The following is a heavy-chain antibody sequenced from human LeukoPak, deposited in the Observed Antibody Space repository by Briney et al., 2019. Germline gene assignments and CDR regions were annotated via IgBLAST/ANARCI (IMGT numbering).Heavy chain of an antibody. Sequence: PSETLSLTCAVYGGSFSGYYWSWIRQPPGKGLEWIGELNHSGSTNYNPSLKSRVTISVDTSKNQFSLKLSSVTAADTAVYYCARGAGGGYFDYWGQGTLVTVSS. CDR1: GGSFSGYY. J-gene: IGHJ4*02. D-gene: IGHD3-16*01. CDR2: LNHSGST. CDR3: ARGAGGGYFDY. V-gene: IGHV4-34*01.